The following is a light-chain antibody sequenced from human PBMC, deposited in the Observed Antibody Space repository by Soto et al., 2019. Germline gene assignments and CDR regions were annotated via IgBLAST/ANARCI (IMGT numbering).Light chain of an antibody. CDR3: SSYTMSRSVL. CDR2: DVN. Sequence: QSVLTQPASVSGSPGQSIAISCTGTSSDVGAYDFVSWYQQHPGKAPKVMIYDVNHRPSGVSDRFSGSKSGNTASLTISGLQAEDEADYFCSSYTMSRSVLFGGGTKVTVL. V-gene: IGLV2-14*01. J-gene: IGLJ2*01. CDR1: SSDVGAYDF.